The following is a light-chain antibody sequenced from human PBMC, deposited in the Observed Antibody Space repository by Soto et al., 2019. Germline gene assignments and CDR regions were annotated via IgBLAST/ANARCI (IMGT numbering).Light chain of an antibody. CDR3: QQYGSAPRT. J-gene: IGKJ2*01. Sequence: EIVLTQSPGTLSLSPGERATLSCRASQSVSSSYLAWYQQKPGQPPRLLIYGASSRATGIPDRFSGSGSGTDFTRTISRLEPEDFAVYYWQQYGSAPRTFGQGTKLEIK. CDR1: QSVSSSY. CDR2: GAS. V-gene: IGKV3-20*01.